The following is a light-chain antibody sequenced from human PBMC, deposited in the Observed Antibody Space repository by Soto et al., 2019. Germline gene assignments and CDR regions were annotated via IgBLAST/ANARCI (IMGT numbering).Light chain of an antibody. CDR2: DAS. V-gene: IGKV3-11*01. CDR3: QQRSNWPGT. J-gene: IGKJ1*01. CDR1: QSVSSY. Sequence: EIVLTQYPATLSLSPGERATLSCRASQSVSSYLAWYQQKPGQAPRLLIYDASNRATGIPARFSGSGSGTDFPLTISSLEPEDFAVYYCQQRSNWPGTFGQGTKVEIK.